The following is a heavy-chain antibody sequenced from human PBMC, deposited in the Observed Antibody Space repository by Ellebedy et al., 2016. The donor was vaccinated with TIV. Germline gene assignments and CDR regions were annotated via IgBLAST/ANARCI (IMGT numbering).Heavy chain of an antibody. Sequence: AASVKVSCKASGGTFSSYSINWVRQAPGQGLEWMGRIIPILDITNYAQNFQGRVTITADKSTSTAYMELSSLRAEATAVYYCARAPPPRGDRSAYAFDIWGQGTMVTVSS. J-gene: IGHJ3*02. CDR1: GGTFSSYS. D-gene: IGHD7-27*01. CDR2: IIPILDIT. CDR3: ARAPPPRGDRSAYAFDI. V-gene: IGHV1-69*04.